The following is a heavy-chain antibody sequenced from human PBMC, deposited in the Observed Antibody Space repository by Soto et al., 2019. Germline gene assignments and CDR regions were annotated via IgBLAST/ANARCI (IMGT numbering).Heavy chain of an antibody. D-gene: IGHD3-22*01. CDR3: ARDRLDYYDSSGYYRRWFDP. J-gene: IGHJ5*02. Sequence: QVQLVQSGAEVKKPGASVKVSCKASGYTFTSYYMHWVRQAPGQGLEWMGIINPSGGSTSYAQKFQGRVTMTRDTSTSTVYMGLSSLRSEDTAVYYCARDRLDYYDSSGYYRRWFDPWGQGTLVTVSS. CDR1: GYTFTSYY. V-gene: IGHV1-46*01. CDR2: INPSGGST.